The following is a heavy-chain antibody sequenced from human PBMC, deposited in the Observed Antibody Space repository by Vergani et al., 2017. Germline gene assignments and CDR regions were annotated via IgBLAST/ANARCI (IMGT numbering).Heavy chain of an antibody. Sequence: QVQLQQWGAGLLKPSETLSLTCAVYGGSFSGYYWSWIRQPPGKGLEWIGEINHSGSTNYNPSLKSRVTISVDTSKNQFSLKLSSVTAADTAEYYCARGHTGDYYDSSGYYFWGQGTMVTVSS. CDR3: ARGHTGDYYDSSGYYF. J-gene: IGHJ3*01. D-gene: IGHD3-22*01. V-gene: IGHV4-34*01. CDR2: INHSGST. CDR1: GGSFSGYY.